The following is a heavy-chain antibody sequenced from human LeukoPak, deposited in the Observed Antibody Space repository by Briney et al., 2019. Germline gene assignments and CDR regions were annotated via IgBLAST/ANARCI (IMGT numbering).Heavy chain of an antibody. V-gene: IGHV3-74*01. CDR1: GFTFSSYW. D-gene: IGHD4-17*01. J-gene: IGHJ3*02. CDR3: ARTTYGDLDAFDI. CDR2: INSDGSST. Sequence: GGSLRLSCAASGFTFSSYWMHWVRQAPGKGLVWVSRINSDGSSTSYADSVKGRFTISRDNAKNTLYLRMNSLRAEDTAVYYCARTTYGDLDAFDIWGQGTMVTVSS.